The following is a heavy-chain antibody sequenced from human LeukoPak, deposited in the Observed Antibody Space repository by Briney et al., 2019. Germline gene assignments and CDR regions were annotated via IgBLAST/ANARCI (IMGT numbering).Heavy chain of an antibody. Sequence: GGSLRLSCAASGFTFSSYWMSWAPQAPGKGLEGVANIKQDGREKDYVDSVKGRFPISRDDAKNSLYVQMNNLRAEDTAVYYCARVQWFGELLQNDYYYYYGMDVWGQGTTVTVSS. D-gene: IGHD3-10*01. CDR2: IKQDGREK. CDR3: ARVQWFGELLQNDYYYYYGMDV. CDR1: GFTFSSYW. V-gene: IGHV3-7*01. J-gene: IGHJ6*02.